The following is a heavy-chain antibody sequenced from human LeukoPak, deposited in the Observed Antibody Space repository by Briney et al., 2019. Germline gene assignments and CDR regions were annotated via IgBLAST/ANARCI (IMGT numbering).Heavy chain of an antibody. Sequence: KASETLSLTCTVSGGSISSSSYYWGWIRQPPGKGLEWIGGIYYSGSTYYNPSLKGRVTISVDTSKNQFSLKLSSVTAADTAVYYCARDRRLKGDYHYYFDYWGQGTLVTVSS. V-gene: IGHV4-39*07. CDR3: ARDRRLKGDYHYYFDY. J-gene: IGHJ4*02. CDR2: IYYSGST. CDR1: GGSISSSSYY. D-gene: IGHD4-17*01.